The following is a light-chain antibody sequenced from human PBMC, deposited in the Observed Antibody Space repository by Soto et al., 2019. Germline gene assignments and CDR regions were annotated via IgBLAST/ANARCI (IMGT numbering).Light chain of an antibody. CDR1: QSVSTRH. Sequence: IVLTQSPGTLPLSPGERATLSCRASQSVSTRHLAWYQQKPGQAPRLLMYGAVIRATGIPDRISGSGSGTDFSLTITRLEPEDFAVYYCQQYGSSPWTFGQGTTVEI. J-gene: IGKJ1*01. V-gene: IGKV3-20*01. CDR3: QQYGSSPWT. CDR2: GAV.